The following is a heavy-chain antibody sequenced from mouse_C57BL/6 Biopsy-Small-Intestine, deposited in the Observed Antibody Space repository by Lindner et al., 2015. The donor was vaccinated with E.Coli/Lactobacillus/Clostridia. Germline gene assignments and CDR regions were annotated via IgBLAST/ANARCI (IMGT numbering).Heavy chain of an antibody. D-gene: IGHD3-2*02. V-gene: IGHV1-31*01. Sequence: VQLQESGPELVKPGASVKISCKASGSSFTGYYMHWVKRSHGNILDWIGYIXPYNGLSSYNHKFRGKATLTVDKSSSTAYMELRSLTSEDSAVYYCARSEGSSGFFDYWGQGTTLTVSS. CDR1: GSSFTGYY. J-gene: IGHJ2*01. CDR3: ARSEGSSGFFDY. CDR2: IXPYNGLS.